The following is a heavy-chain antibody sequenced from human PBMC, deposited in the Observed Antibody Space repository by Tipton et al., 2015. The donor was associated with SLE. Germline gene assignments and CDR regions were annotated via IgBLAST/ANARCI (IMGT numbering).Heavy chain of an antibody. D-gene: IGHD2-21*01. J-gene: IGHJ6*02. Sequence: TLSLTCSVSGGSISSSSYYWGWIRQPPGKGLEWIGSMYYSGSTYYNSSLKSRVTISVDTSKNQFSLKLTSVTAADTAVYYCARGLLTWRGAIVGVDVWGQGTTVNVSS. V-gene: IGHV4-39*07. CDR3: ARGLLTWRGAIVGVDV. CDR2: MYYSGST. CDR1: GGSISSSSYY.